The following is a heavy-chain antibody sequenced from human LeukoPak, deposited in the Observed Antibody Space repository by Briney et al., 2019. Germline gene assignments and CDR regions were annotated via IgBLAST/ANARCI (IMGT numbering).Heavy chain of an antibody. V-gene: IGHV3-30*02. D-gene: IGHD5-24*01. J-gene: IGHJ4*02. Sequence: GGSLTLSCAASGFTFSSYGMHWVRQAPGKGLEWVAFIRYDGSNKYYPDSVKGRFTISRDKSKNTLYLQMNSLRAEDTAVYYCAKSGYNRFDYWGQGTLVTVSS. CDR1: GFTFSSYG. CDR2: IRYDGSNK. CDR3: AKSGYNRFDY.